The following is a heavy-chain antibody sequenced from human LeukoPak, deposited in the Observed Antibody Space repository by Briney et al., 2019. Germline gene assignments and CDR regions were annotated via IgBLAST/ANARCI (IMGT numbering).Heavy chain of an antibody. CDR2: IYYSGST. CDR3: ARDNSSRYMDV. Sequence: SETLSLTCTVSGGSISSSSYYWGWIRQPPGKGLEWIGSIYYSGSTYYNPSLKSRVTISVDTSRNQFSLKLSSVTAADTAVYYCARDNSSRYMDVWGKGTTVTVSS. D-gene: IGHD6-6*01. CDR1: GGSISSSSYY. V-gene: IGHV4-39*02. J-gene: IGHJ6*03.